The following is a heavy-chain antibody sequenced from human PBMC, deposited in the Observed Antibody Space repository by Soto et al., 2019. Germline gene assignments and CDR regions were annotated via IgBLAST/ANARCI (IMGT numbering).Heavy chain of an antibody. D-gene: IGHD3-16*01. CDR1: GASLSSYY. V-gene: IGHV4-59*08. J-gene: IGHJ4*02. CDR2: IYYSGST. Sequence: QVQLQESGPGLVKPSETLSLTCTVSGASLSSYYWSWIRQPPGKGLEWIGYIYYSGSTNYNPSLRCRVTISVDTSKRQFSLTLSSVTAADTAVYYCARLWGWSVVYWGQGTLVTVSS. CDR3: ARLWGWSVVY.